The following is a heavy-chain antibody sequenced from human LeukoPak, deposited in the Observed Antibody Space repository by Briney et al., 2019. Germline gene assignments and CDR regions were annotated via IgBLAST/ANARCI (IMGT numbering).Heavy chain of an antibody. CDR3: ARIDYGDYEGTYFDY. V-gene: IGHV3-7*01. CDR2: IKQDGSEK. CDR1: GFTFSSYW. D-gene: IGHD4-17*01. J-gene: IGHJ4*02. Sequence: GGSLRLSCAASGFTFSSYWMSWVRQAPGKGLEWVANIKQDGSEKYYVDSVKGRFTISRDNAKNSLYLQMNSLRAEDTAVYYCARIDYGDYEGTYFDYWGQGTLVTVSS.